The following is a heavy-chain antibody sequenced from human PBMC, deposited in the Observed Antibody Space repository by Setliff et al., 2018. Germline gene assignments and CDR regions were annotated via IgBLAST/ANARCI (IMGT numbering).Heavy chain of an antibody. Sequence: SETLSLTCNVSADSISSSYDYWWSWVRQPPGKGLEWIGEIYHSGSTNYNPSLKSRVTISVDKSKNQFSLKLSSVTAADTAVYYCARDPLTTNRRRAFDIWGQGTMVTVSS. V-gene: IGHV4-4*02. J-gene: IGHJ3*02. CDR3: ARDPLTTNRRRAFDI. CDR2: IYHSGST. CDR1: ADSISSSYDYW. D-gene: IGHD4-17*01.